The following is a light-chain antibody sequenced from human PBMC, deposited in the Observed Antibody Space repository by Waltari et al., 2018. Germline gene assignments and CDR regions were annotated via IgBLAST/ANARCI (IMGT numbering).Light chain of an antibody. CDR3: HQYKNWPPWT. Sequence: EIVVTQSPATLSLSQGARATLPCRASESVSTNVAWYQQKPGQPPRLLIYGASTRATGIPARFSGSGSGTEFTLSISSLQSEDFAVYYCHQYKNWPPWTFGQGTKVEIK. CDR1: ESVSTN. V-gene: IGKV3-15*01. J-gene: IGKJ1*01. CDR2: GAS.